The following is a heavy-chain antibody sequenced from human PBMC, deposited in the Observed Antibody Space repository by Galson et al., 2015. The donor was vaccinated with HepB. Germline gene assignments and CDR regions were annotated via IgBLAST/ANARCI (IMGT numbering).Heavy chain of an antibody. CDR1: GGSFSGYY. CDR3: ARGPCVPTGGRFDY. J-gene: IGHJ4*02. Sequence: SETLSLTCAVYGGSFSGYYWGWIRQPPGKGLEWIGEINHSGSTSYNPSLKSRVTISVDPSMNQFALKLSSVTAADTAVYYCARGPCVPTGGRFDYWGQGTLVTVSS. V-gene: IGHV4-34*01. CDR2: INHSGST. D-gene: IGHD2-2*01.